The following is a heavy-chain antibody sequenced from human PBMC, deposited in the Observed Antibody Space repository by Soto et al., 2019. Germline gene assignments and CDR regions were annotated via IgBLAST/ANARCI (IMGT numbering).Heavy chain of an antibody. CDR2: IYHSGST. D-gene: IGHD3-3*01. Sequence: PSETLSLTCAVSSGSISSSNWWSWVRQPPGKGLEWIGEIYHSGSTNYNPSLKSRVTISVDKSKNQFSLKLSSVTAADTAVYYCARDRRDYDFWSGYSRWFDPWGQGTLVTVSS. V-gene: IGHV4-4*02. CDR1: SGSISSSNW. J-gene: IGHJ5*02. CDR3: ARDRRDYDFWSGYSRWFDP.